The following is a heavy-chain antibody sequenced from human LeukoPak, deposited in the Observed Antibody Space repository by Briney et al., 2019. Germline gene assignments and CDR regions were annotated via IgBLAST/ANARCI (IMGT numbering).Heavy chain of an antibody. V-gene: IGHV3-30*18. CDR3: AKDGLAGRFDSSVPGIYDGLDV. CDR2: ISYAGENK. D-gene: IGHD6-19*01. CDR1: GFTFSTYG. Sequence: PGRSLRLSCAASGFTFSTYGMPWVRQAPGKGLEWVAVISYAGENKYYGDSVRGRFTISRDNSKNTLYLQMNSLRREDTAMYYCAKDGLAGRFDSSVPGIYDGLDVWGQGTTVTVSS. J-gene: IGHJ6*02.